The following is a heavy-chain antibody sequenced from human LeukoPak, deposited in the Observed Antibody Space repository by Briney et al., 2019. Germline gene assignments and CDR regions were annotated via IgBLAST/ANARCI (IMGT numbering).Heavy chain of an antibody. Sequence: GGSLRLSCAASGFTFSSYAMSWVRQAPGKGLEWVSAISGSGGSTYYADSVKGRFTISRDNSKNTLYLQMNSLRAEDTAVYYCAKDGDIAVAGTTAGYFQHWGQGTLVTVSS. V-gene: IGHV3-23*01. D-gene: IGHD6-19*01. CDR1: GFTFSSYA. CDR2: ISGSGGST. J-gene: IGHJ1*01. CDR3: AKDGDIAVAGTTAGYFQH.